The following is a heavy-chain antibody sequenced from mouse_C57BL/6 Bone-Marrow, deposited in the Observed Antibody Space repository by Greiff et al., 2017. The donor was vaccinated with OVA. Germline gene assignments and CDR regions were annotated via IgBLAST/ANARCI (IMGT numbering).Heavy chain of an antibody. CDR1: EYEFPSHD. Sequence: EVQVVESGGGLVQPGESLKLSCESNEYEFPSHDMSWVRKTPEKRLELVAAINSDGGSTYYPDTMERRFIISRDNTKKTLYLQMSSLRSEDTALYYCARSIYYGYDHWYFDVWGTGTTVTVSS. CDR3: ARSIYYGYDHWYFDV. CDR2: INSDGGST. J-gene: IGHJ1*03. V-gene: IGHV5-2*01. D-gene: IGHD2-2*01.